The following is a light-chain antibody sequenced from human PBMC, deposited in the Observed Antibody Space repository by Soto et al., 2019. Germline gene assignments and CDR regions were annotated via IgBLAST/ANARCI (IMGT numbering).Light chain of an antibody. CDR2: GAS. CDR1: QTIDRH. J-gene: IGKJ1*01. Sequence: DIQMTQSPSSLSASVGERVTITCRASQTIDRHLNWYQQKPGKAPKLLIYGASSLQSGVPSGFSGSGSGTDFTLTITSLQPEDFATYYCQQGYNTPRTFGQGTKLEMK. V-gene: IGKV1-39*01. CDR3: QQGYNTPRT.